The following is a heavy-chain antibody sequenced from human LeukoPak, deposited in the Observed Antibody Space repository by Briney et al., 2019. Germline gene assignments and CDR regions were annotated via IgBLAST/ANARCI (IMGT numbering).Heavy chain of an antibody. CDR2: ISYDGSNK. CDR1: GFTFSSYA. J-gene: IGHJ4*02. CDR3: ARDRATCGSWCPCRLDY. Sequence: GGSLRLSCAASGFTFSSYAMRWVRQAPGKGLEWVAVISYDGSNKYYADSVKGRFTISRDNSKNTLYLQMNNLRAEDTAVYYCARDRATCGSWCPCRLDYWGQGTLITVSS. V-gene: IGHV3-30-3*01. D-gene: IGHD6-13*01.